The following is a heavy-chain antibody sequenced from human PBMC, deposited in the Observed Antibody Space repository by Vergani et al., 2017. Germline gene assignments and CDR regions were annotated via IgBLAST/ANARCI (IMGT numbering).Heavy chain of an antibody. CDR1: GYTFTGYY. Sequence: QVQLVQSGAEVKKPGASVKVSCKASGYTFTGYYMHWVRQAPGQGLEWMGWINPNSGGTNYAQKFQDRVTMTRDTSISTAYMELSSLRSEDTAVYYCASPYCTNGVCYNRRVEYFQHWGQGTLVTVSS. V-gene: IGHV1-2*02. CDR3: ASPYCTNGVCYNRRVEYFQH. J-gene: IGHJ1*01. CDR2: INPNSGGT. D-gene: IGHD2-8*01.